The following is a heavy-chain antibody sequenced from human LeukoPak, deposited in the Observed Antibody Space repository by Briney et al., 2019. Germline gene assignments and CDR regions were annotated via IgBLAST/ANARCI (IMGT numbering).Heavy chain of an antibody. Sequence: PGGSLRLSCAASGFTFSTSNMNWVRQAPGKGLEWLAYIHTDSSTIYYAHSVKGRFTISRDNAKSSLSLQMNTLRGDDTAMYYCAIDGSEYRGFGGPPNWFDPWGQGILVTVSS. J-gene: IGHJ5*02. D-gene: IGHD3-16*01. CDR3: AIDGSEYRGFGGPPNWFDP. CDR2: IHTDSSTI. V-gene: IGHV3-48*04. CDR1: GFTFSTSN.